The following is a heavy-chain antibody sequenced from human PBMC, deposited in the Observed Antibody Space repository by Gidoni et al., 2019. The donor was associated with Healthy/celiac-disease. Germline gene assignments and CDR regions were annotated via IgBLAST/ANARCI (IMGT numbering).Heavy chain of an antibody. D-gene: IGHD2-21*01. Sequence: QLQLQESGPGMVKPSETLSLPCTVSGGSISRSSYYWGWIRQPPGKGLEWIGSIYYSGGTSYNPSLKSRVTISVDTSKNQFSLKRSSFTAADTAVYYCARHIRLLQKDWYFDLWCRGTLVTVSS. CDR1: GGSISRSSYY. J-gene: IGHJ2*01. CDR3: ARHIRLLQKDWYFDL. V-gene: IGHV4-39*01. CDR2: IYYSGGT.